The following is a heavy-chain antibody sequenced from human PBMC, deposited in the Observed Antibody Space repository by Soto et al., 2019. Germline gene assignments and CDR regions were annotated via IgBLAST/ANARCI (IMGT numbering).Heavy chain of an antibody. CDR1: GFTFSSYA. CDR2: ISGSGGST. Sequence: QPGGSLRLSCAASGFTFSSYAMSWVRQAPGKGLEWVSAISGSGGSTYYADSVKGRFTISRDNSKNTLYLQMNSLRAEDTAVYYCAKLTVVVVAAGTPLGIWGQGTMVTVSS. J-gene: IGHJ3*02. V-gene: IGHV3-23*01. D-gene: IGHD2-15*01. CDR3: AKLTVVVVAAGTPLGI.